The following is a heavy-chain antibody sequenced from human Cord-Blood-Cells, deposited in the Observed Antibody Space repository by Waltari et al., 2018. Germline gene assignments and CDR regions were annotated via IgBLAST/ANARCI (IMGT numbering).Heavy chain of an antibody. Sequence: QVQLQESGPGLVKPSETLSLTCAVSGYSISSGYYWGWIRQPPGKGLEWIGSIYHSGRTYHNPSLNSRVTISVDTSKDQFALKLSSVTAADTAVYYCASGRDSWYFDLWGRGTLVTVSS. CDR2: IYHSGRT. CDR1: GYSISSGYY. V-gene: IGHV4-38-2*01. CDR3: ASGRDSWYFDL. D-gene: IGHD3-22*01. J-gene: IGHJ2*01.